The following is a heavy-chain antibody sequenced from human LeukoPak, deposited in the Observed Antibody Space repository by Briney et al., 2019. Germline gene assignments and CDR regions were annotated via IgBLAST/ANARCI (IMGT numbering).Heavy chain of an antibody. CDR3: ARDCGGDCFGHFDY. D-gene: IGHD2-21*01. J-gene: IGHJ4*02. V-gene: IGHV1-2*02. CDR2: INPNSGGT. CDR1: GYTFTGYY. Sequence: ALVKVSCKASGYTFTGYYMHWARQAPGQGLEWMGWINPNSGGTNYAQKFQGRVTMTRDTSISTAYMELSRLRSDDTAVYYCARDCGGDCFGHFDYWGQGTLVTVSS.